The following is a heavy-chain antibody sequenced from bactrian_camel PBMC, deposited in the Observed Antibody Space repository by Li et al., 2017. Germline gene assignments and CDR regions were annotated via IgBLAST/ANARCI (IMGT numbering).Heavy chain of an antibody. V-gene: IGHV3S31*01. Sequence: DVQLVESGGGLVQPGGSLRLTCAASGFSFGSYGMSWVRQAPGKQREVVAVIYIGAGDAHYADSVEGRFTISKDNAKNILYLQMNSLKPEDTAMYYCAVGYSGSCTASRIADYSYWGQGTQVTVS. CDR2: IYIGAGDA. J-gene: IGHJ4*01. CDR1: GFSFGSYG. D-gene: IGHD2*01. CDR3: AVGYSGSCTASRIADYSY.